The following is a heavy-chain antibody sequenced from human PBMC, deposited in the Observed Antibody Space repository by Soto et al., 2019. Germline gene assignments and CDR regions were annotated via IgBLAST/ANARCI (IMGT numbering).Heavy chain of an antibody. J-gene: IGHJ4*02. V-gene: IGHV5-51*01. D-gene: IGHD1-26*01. Sequence: SLKISCKASGYSFTTYWICWVRQMPGKGLELMGIIYPYDSETRYSPSFQGQVTISADKSISAAYLQWSSLKASGTAMYYCARHLVGATRGNFDYWGQGTLVTVSS. CDR3: ARHLVGATRGNFDY. CDR1: GYSFTTYW. CDR2: IYPYDSET.